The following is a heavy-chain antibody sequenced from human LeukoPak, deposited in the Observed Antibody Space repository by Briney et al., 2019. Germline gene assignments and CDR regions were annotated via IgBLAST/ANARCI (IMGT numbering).Heavy chain of an antibody. Sequence: GGSLRLSCAASGFTLSEYKMRWVRQAPGERLGWVAHINVNRDHTYNAHTVTKRFTVSRDTAKNSLCLHMYGLKAHETGVYFCARAPVITIIARSFDYWGQGSQVTVSS. J-gene: IGHJ4*02. V-gene: IGHV3-11*06. CDR3: ARAPVITIIARSFDY. D-gene: IGHD3-3*01. CDR2: INVNRDHT. CDR1: GFTLSEYK.